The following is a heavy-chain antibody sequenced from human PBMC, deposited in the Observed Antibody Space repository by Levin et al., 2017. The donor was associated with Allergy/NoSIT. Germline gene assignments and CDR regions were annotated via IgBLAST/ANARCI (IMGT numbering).Heavy chain of an antibody. CDR1: GFTVSSNY. V-gene: IGHV3-53*01. CDR3: AREGPTVRGPWNY. CDR2: IYSGGTT. D-gene: IGHD3-10*01. Sequence: GGSLRLSCAASGFTVSSNYMSWVRQAPGKGPEWVSVIYSGGTTYYADSVKGRFTISRDDSKNIVYLQMNSLRAEDTAVYYCAREGPTVRGPWNYWGQGTLVTVSS. J-gene: IGHJ4*02.